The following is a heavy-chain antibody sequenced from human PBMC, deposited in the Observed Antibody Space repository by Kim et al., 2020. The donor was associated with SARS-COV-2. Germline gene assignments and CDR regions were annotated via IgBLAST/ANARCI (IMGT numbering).Heavy chain of an antibody. V-gene: IGHV3-13*01. Sequence: PGSVKGRFTTSREKAKNSLYLQMNSLRAGETAAYYCAREATRGSDGEFDYWGQGTLVTVSS. J-gene: IGHJ4*02. D-gene: IGHD3-10*01. CDR3: AREATRGSDGEFDY.